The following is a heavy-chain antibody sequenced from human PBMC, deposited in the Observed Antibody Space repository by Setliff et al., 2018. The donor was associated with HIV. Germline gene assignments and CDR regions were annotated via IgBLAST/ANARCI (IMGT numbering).Heavy chain of an antibody. CDR1: GFSISSRYY. V-gene: IGHV4-38-2*01. CDR3: ARVFVDTAVLRVLEYYFDS. CDR2: IYHTGST. J-gene: IGHJ4*02. D-gene: IGHD5-18*01. Sequence: SETLSLTCDVSGFSISSRYYWGWIRQSPGKGLGWIGNIYHTGSTYYNPSLKSRVTISVDTSKNQFSLKLSSVTAADTAVYYCARVFVDTAVLRVLEYYFDSWGRGTLVTVSS.